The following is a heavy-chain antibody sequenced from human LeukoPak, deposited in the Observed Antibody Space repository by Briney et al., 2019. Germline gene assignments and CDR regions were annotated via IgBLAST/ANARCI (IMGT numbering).Heavy chain of an antibody. D-gene: IGHD3-10*01. Sequence: SETLSLTCTVSGGSISSGSYYWSWIRQPAGKGLEWIGRIYTSGSTNYNPSLKSRVTISVDTSKNQFSLKLSSVTAADTAVYYCARDRGVRGVTWFDPWGQGTLATVSS. CDR2: IYTSGST. V-gene: IGHV4-61*02. J-gene: IGHJ5*02. CDR1: GGSISSGSYY. CDR3: ARDRGVRGVTWFDP.